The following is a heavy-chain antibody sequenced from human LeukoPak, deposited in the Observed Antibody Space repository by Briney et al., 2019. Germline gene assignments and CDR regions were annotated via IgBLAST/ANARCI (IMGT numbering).Heavy chain of an antibody. Sequence: SVKVSCKASGGTFSSYAISWLRQAPGQGLEWMGGIIPIFGTANYAQKFQGRVTITADESTSTAYMELSSLRSEDTAVYYCARDWRPSGYYFDYWGQGTLVTVSS. CDR1: GGTFSSYA. J-gene: IGHJ4*02. CDR2: IIPIFGTA. V-gene: IGHV1-69*13. D-gene: IGHD1-26*01. CDR3: ARDWRPSGYYFDY.